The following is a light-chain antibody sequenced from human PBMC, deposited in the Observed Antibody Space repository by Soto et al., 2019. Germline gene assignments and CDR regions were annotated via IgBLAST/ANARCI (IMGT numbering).Light chain of an antibody. J-gene: IGKJ4*01. CDR1: QSVSSNY. Sequence: EIVLTQFPGTLSLSPGARAPLSCRASQSVSSNYLAWYQQRPGQPPNLLIFGASNRAPGIPDRFSGSGSGTDFTLTISRLEPEDFAVYYCQQYGSSPLTFGGGTKVDIK. CDR2: GAS. V-gene: IGKV3-20*01. CDR3: QQYGSSPLT.